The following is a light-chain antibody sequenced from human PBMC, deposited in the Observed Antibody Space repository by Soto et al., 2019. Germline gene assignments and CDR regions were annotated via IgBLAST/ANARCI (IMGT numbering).Light chain of an antibody. V-gene: IGKV3-20*01. Sequence: EIVLTQSPGTLSLSPGERATLSCRASQSVSSSYLAWYQQKPGQAPSLLFYGASSRATGIPDRFSGSGSGTDLPLTISRMEPEDCAVYYCHQYGSSPPYTFGQGTKLEIK. CDR3: HQYGSSPPYT. CDR1: QSVSSSY. J-gene: IGKJ2*01. CDR2: GAS.